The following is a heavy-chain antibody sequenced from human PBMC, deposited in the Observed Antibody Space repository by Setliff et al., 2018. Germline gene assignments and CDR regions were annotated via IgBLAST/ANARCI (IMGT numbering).Heavy chain of an antibody. CDR1: GGSISSSNW. Sequence: PSETLSLTCAVSGGSISSSNWWSWVRQPPGKGLEWIGEIYHSGSTNYNPSLKSRVTISVDKSKNQFSLKLSSVTAADTAVYYYARGSSSWYALFDYWGQGTLVTVSS. J-gene: IGHJ4*02. D-gene: IGHD6-13*01. CDR2: IYHSGST. V-gene: IGHV4-4*02. CDR3: ARGSSSWYALFDY.